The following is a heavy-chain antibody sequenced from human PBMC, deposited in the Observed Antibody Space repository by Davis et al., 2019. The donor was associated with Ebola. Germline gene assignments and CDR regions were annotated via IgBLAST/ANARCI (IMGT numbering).Heavy chain of an antibody. CDR1: GGSISSGGYS. CDR2: IYHSGST. Sequence: SETLSLTCAVSGGSISSGGYSWSWIRQPPGKGLEWIGYIYHSGSTNYNPSLKSRVTISVDTSKNQFSLKLSSVTAADTAVYYCAALTAAAGLDYWGQGTLVTVSS. D-gene: IGHD6-13*01. CDR3: AALTAAAGLDY. J-gene: IGHJ4*02. V-gene: IGHV4-30-2*02.